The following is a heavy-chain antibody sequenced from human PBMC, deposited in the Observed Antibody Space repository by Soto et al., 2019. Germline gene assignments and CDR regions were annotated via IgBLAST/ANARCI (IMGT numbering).Heavy chain of an antibody. D-gene: IGHD5-12*01. Sequence: TSETLSLTCSVSGGSLSSSSYYWGWIRQPPGKGLEWIGYIYYSGSTYYNPSLKSRVTISVDTSKNQFSLKLSSVTAADTAVYYCAREGKEWLKQFDYWGQGTLVTVSS. CDR3: AREGKEWLKQFDY. V-gene: IGHV4-61*01. CDR1: GGSLSSSSYY. J-gene: IGHJ4*02. CDR2: IYYSGST.